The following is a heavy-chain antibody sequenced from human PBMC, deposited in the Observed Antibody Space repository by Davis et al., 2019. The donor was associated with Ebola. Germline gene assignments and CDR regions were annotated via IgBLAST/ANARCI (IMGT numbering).Heavy chain of an antibody. D-gene: IGHD2-15*01. CDR1: VITFSSYA. CDR2: ISGSGGST. CDR3: AKAKVVVAANYFDY. V-gene: IGHV3-23*01. J-gene: IGHJ4*02. Sequence: GGSLRLSCTDSVITFSSYAMTWVRQAPGKGLEWVSAISGSGGSTYYADSVKGRFTISRDNSKNTLYLQMNSLRAEDTAVYYCAKAKVVVAANYFDYWGQGTLVTVSS.